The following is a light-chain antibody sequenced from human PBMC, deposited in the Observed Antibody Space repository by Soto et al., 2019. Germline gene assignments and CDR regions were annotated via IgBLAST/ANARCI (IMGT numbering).Light chain of an antibody. V-gene: IGKV1-12*01. Sequence: GARVTITCRASQGVSSWLAWYQQKPGRAPKLLIYGASTLQSGVPSRFSGSGSGTDFSLIITTLQPEDSATYYCQQADTFPLTFGGGTKVDIK. CDR1: QGVSSW. CDR2: GAS. J-gene: IGKJ4*01. CDR3: QQADTFPLT.